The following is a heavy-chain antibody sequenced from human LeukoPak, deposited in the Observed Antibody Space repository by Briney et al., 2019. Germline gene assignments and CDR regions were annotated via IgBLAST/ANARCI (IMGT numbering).Heavy chain of an antibody. V-gene: IGHV3-21*06. CDR3: VRFYGSGSYYRD. Sequence: GGSLRLSCAASGFTFTRFNMNWVRQAPGKGLELVSSITTGGTYIYYADSVKGRFTISRDNAKNSLYLQMNSLRAEDTAVYYCVRFYGSGSYYRDWGQGTLVTVSS. J-gene: IGHJ4*02. D-gene: IGHD3-10*01. CDR1: GFTFTRFN. CDR2: ITTGGTYI.